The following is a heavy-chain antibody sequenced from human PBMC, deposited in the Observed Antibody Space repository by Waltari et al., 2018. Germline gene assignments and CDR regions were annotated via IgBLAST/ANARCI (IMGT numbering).Heavy chain of an antibody. Sequence: QVQLQQWGAGLLKPSETMSLTCAVYGGSFSGYYWSWIRQPPGKGLECIGEINHSGSTNYNPSLKSRVTISVDTSKNQFSLKLSSVTAADTAVYYCARGFSHIHWGQGTLVTVSS. CDR1: GGSFSGYY. CDR3: ARGFSHIH. J-gene: IGHJ1*01. CDR2: INHSGST. D-gene: IGHD2-21*01. V-gene: IGHV4-34*01.